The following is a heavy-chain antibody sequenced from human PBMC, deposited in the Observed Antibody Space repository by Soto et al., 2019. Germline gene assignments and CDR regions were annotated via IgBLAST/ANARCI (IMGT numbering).Heavy chain of an antibody. Sequence: EVQLVESGGGLVKPGGSLRLSCTASQFTFTTSSMNWVRQAPGKGLEWVSSISAGSGFIYYADSVKGRFTISRDNAKNSLYLQMNSLRADDTAVYYCARDLRSTGYFDYWGQGTLVTVSS. J-gene: IGHJ4*02. CDR2: ISAGSGFI. CDR1: QFTFTTSS. V-gene: IGHV3-21*01. D-gene: IGHD1-26*01. CDR3: ARDLRSTGYFDY.